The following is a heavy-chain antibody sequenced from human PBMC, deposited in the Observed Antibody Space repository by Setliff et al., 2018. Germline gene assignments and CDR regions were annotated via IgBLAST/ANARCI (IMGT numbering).Heavy chain of an antibody. J-gene: IGHJ4*02. CDR3: FGAGTCSY. CDR1: GFTFSSYA. V-gene: IGHV3-23*01. D-gene: IGHD3-10*01. CDR2: ISGSGGST. Sequence: GGSLRLSCAASGFTFSSYAMSWVRQAPGKGLEWVSAISGSGGSTYYADSVKGRFTISRDNAKNSLSLQMNSLRTEDTAVYYCFGAGTCSYWGQGTLVTVSS.